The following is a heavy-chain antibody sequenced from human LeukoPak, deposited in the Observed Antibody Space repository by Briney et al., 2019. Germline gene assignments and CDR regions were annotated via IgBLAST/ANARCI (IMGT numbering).Heavy chain of an antibody. CDR3: ATPRKVVTRDAFDI. Sequence: ASVKVSCKVSGYTLTELSMHWVRQAPGKGLEWMGGFDLEDGETIYAQKFQGRVTMTEDTSTDPAYMELSSLRSEDTAVYYCATPRKVVTRDAFDIWGQGTMVTVSS. CDR1: GYTLTELS. D-gene: IGHD4-23*01. V-gene: IGHV1-24*01. J-gene: IGHJ3*02. CDR2: FDLEDGET.